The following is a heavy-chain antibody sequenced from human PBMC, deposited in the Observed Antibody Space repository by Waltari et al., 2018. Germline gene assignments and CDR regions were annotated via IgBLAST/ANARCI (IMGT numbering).Heavy chain of an antibody. J-gene: IGHJ6*03. CDR2: IYASGST. D-gene: IGHD1-1*01. CDR3: ARHNDDYYNYYMDV. Sequence: QVQLQESGPGLVQPSETLSLTCTVSGGSISNYYWSWIRQSAGKGLGWIGRIYASGSTNYNPSLKSRVTMSVDTSKNQFSLKLSSVTAADTAVYYCARHNDDYYNYYMDVWGKGTTVTISS. V-gene: IGHV4-4*07. CDR1: GGSISNYY.